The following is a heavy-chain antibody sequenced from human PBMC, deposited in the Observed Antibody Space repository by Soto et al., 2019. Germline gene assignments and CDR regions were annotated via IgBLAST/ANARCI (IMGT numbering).Heavy chain of an antibody. CDR3: AQSLGLTVGDRCHF. Sequence: QVRLQEWGPGLVKPSETLSLKCSVSGGSITTGGCYWSWIRQLPGKGLEWIGDIYYSGNTYYNASLQSRVSISVEAAKNQFSLKRSSVNCAYTCVYYCAQSLGLTVGDRCHFWRQGRVLTVSS. D-gene: IGHD2-21*01. CDR2: IYYSGNT. CDR1: GGSITTGGCY. J-gene: IGHJ1*01. V-gene: IGHV4-31*02.